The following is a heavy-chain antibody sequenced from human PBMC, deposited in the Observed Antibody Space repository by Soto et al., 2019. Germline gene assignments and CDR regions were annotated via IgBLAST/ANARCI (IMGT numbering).Heavy chain of an antibody. J-gene: IGHJ4*02. CDR2: ISYSGST. Sequence: SETLSLTCTLTRRSIINYYRSSIRQSPGKGLEWIGYISYSGSTKYNPSLKSRDTISVDTSKNQFPLKLSSVTAADTAVYYCARGRGDTAMAWYYWGQGTLVTVS. CDR3: ARGRGDTAMAWYY. V-gene: IGHV4-59*01. D-gene: IGHD5-18*01. CDR1: RRSIINYY.